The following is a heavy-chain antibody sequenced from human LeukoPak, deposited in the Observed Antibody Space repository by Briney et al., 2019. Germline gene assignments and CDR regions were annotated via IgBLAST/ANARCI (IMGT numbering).Heavy chain of an antibody. CDR2: IKKDGIEK. Sequence: PGGSLRLSCVVSGFTLSSDWMSWVRQAPGKGLEWVANIKKDGIEKYYVESVKGRFTISRDNAKNSPYLQMNSLRAEDTAVYYCARGRYSSRSGGYYFDIWGQGTLVTVSS. CDR3: ARGRYSSRSGGYYFDI. D-gene: IGHD2-2*01. CDR1: GFTLSSDW. V-gene: IGHV3-7*01. J-gene: IGHJ4*02.